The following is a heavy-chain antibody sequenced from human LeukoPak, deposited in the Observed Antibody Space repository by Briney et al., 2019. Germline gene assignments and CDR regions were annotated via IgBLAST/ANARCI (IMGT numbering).Heavy chain of an antibody. CDR1: GFPFSSYW. CDR3: ARGGGLDV. V-gene: IGHV3-7*03. D-gene: IGHD3-16*01. Sequence: PGGSLRLSCVASGFPFSSYWMTWVRQAPGKGLEWVASINHNGNVNYYVDPVKGRFTISRDNAKNSLYLQMSNLRAEDTAVYFCARGGGLDVWGQGATVTVSS. CDR2: INHNGNVN. J-gene: IGHJ6*02.